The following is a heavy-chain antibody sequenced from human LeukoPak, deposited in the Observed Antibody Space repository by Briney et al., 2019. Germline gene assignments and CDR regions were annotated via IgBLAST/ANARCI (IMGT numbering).Heavy chain of an antibody. Sequence: ASVKVSCKASGYTFTGYYMHWVRQAPGQGLEWMGWINPNSGGTNYAQKFQGRVTMTRDTSISTAYMELSRLRSDDTAVYYCARGKVLVRGVIPFVHYMDVWGKGTTVTVSS. CDR3: ARGKVLVRGVIPFVHYMDV. CDR1: GYTFTGYY. V-gene: IGHV1-2*02. J-gene: IGHJ6*03. D-gene: IGHD3-10*01. CDR2: INPNSGGT.